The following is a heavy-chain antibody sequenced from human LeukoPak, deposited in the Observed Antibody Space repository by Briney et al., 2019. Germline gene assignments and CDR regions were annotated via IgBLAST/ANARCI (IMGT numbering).Heavy chain of an antibody. CDR1: GFTFSSSD. CDR3: AKRGNPTVGHHYLDV. V-gene: IGHV3-23*05. J-gene: IGHJ6*03. Sequence: GGSLRLSCAASGFTFSSSDMSWVRQALGSGLEWVSSIRHSVSNTYYAESVRGGFTLSRDNSQNTLYLQMNSLSAEDTAVYYCAKRGNPTVGHHYLDVWGKGTTVSVSS. CDR2: IRHSVSNT. D-gene: IGHD1-1*01.